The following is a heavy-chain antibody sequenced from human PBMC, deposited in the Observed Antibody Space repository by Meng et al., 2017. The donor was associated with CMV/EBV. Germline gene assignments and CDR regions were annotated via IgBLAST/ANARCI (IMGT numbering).Heavy chain of an antibody. CDR2: ISSSSSYI. CDR3: AREVSSYGNGYYYYYGMDV. CDR1: GFTLSSYS. V-gene: IGHV3-21*01. D-gene: IGHD5-18*01. J-gene: IGHJ6*02. Sequence: GESLKTSCAASGFTLSSYSMNWVRQAPGKGLEWVSSISSSSSYIYYADSVKGRFTISRDNAKNSLYLQMNSLRAEDTAVYYCAREVSSYGNGYYYYYGMDVWGQGTTVTVSS.